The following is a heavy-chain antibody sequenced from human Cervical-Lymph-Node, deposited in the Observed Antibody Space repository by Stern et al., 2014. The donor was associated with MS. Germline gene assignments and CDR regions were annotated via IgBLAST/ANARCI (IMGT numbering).Heavy chain of an antibody. J-gene: IGHJ4*02. D-gene: IGHD5-18*01. V-gene: IGHV4-61*02. CDR2: IHPSGNS. CDR3: ASGYRFFDY. Sequence: VQLVESGPGLVKPSQTLSLTCTVSGGSVSSGSSYWSWIRQSAGKRLEWIGRIHPSGNSYYNLSLKSRVTISLDTSKNQFSLELSSVTAADTAVYYCASGYRFFDYWGQGTLVTVSS. CDR1: GGSVSSGSSY.